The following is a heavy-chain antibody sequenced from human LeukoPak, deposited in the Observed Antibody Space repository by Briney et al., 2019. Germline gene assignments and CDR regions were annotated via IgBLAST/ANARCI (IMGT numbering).Heavy chain of an antibody. J-gene: IGHJ6*03. Sequence: SETLSLTCTVSGGSISTTSYYWGWIRQPPGKGLEWVGIIYYSGSTYYNPSLKSRITISVDTSKNQFSLKLSSVTAADTAVYYCARETSQKGAHYMDVWGKGTTVTISS. CDR1: GGSISTTSYY. D-gene: IGHD3-16*01. V-gene: IGHV4-39*07. CDR2: IYYSGST. CDR3: ARETSQKGAHYMDV.